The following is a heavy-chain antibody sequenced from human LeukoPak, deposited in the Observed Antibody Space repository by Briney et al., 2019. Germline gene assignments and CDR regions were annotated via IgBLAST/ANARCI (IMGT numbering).Heavy chain of an antibody. Sequence: SETLSLTCTVSGGSISSGSYYWSWIPQPAGKGLDWIGRIYTSGSTNYNPSLKSRVPISVDTSKNQFSLKLSSVTAADTAVYYCARCSGNYYYGMDVWGQGTTVTVSS. J-gene: IGHJ6*02. D-gene: IGHD6-25*01. CDR1: GGSISSGSYY. V-gene: IGHV4-61*02. CDR2: IYTSGST. CDR3: ARCSGNYYYGMDV.